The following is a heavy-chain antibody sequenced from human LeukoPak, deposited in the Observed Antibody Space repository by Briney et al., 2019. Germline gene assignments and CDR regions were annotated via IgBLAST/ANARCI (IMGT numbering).Heavy chain of an antibody. CDR3: ARGPSGDFWSGYYPYYYYYGMDV. CDR1: GYTFTSYD. D-gene: IGHD3-3*01. CDR2: MNPNSGNT. J-gene: IGHJ6*02. V-gene: IGHV1-8*01. Sequence: ASVKVSRKASGYTFTSYDINWVRQATGQGLEWMGWMNPNSGNTGYAQKFQGRVTMTRNTSISTAYMELSSLRSEDTAVYYCARGPSGDFWSGYYPYYYYYGMDVWGQGTTVTVSS.